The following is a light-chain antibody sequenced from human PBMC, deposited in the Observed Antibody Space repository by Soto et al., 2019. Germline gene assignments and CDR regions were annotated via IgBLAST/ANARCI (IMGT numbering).Light chain of an antibody. V-gene: IGLV2-14*01. Sequence: QSVLTQPASVSGSPGQSITISCTGTSSDVGGYNYVSWYQQHPGKAPKLMIYDVSYRPSGVSNRFSGSKSDNTASLTISGLQAEDEADYYCSSYTGTTPYVFGTGTKVTVL. CDR1: SSDVGGYNY. CDR2: DVS. J-gene: IGLJ1*01. CDR3: SSYTGTTPYV.